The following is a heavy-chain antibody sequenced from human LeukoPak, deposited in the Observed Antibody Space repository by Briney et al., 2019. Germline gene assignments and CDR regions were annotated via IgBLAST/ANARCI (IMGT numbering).Heavy chain of an antibody. J-gene: IGHJ4*02. CDR2: IIPIFGTA. CDR1: GGTFSSYA. V-gene: IGHV1-69*13. CDR3: ARVRPSDVTVTTH. D-gene: IGHD4-17*01. Sequence: SVKVSCKASGGTFSSYAISWVRQAPGQGLEWMGGIIPIFGTANYAQKFQGRVTITADESTSTAYMELSSLRSEDTAVYYCARVRPSDVTVTTHWGQGTLVTVSS.